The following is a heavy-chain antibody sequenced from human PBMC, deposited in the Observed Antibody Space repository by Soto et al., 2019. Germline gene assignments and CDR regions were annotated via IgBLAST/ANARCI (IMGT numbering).Heavy chain of an antibody. CDR1: GFTFSSYG. V-gene: IGHV3-23*01. Sequence: GGSLRLSCAASGFTFSSYGMHWVRQAPGKGLEWVSFSSATGSGRYYADSVKGRFTISRDNSKNTLYLQMSSLRADDTAVYYCAKDRRAGGNYGFYSDFWGQGALVTVSS. CDR3: AKDRRAGGNYGFYSDF. CDR2: SSATGSGR. J-gene: IGHJ4*02. D-gene: IGHD1-7*01.